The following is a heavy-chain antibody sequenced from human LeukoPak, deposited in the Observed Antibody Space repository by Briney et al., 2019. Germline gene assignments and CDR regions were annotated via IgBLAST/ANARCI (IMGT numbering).Heavy chain of an antibody. D-gene: IGHD1-7*01. CDR1: GFTFSSYA. V-gene: IGHV3-23*01. J-gene: IGHJ6*02. CDR2: ISGSGGST. CDR3: AKNWNYDSHYYYGMDV. Sequence: PGGSLRLSCAASGFTFSSYAMSWVRQAPGKGLEWVSAISGSGGSTYYADSVKGRFTISRDNSKNTLYLQMNSLRAEDTAVYYCAKNWNYDSHYYYGMDVWGQGTTVTVSS.